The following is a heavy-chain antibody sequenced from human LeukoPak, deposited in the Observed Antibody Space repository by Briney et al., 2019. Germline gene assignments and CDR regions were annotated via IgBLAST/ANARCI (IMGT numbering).Heavy chain of an antibody. Sequence: GASVKVSCKASGYTFTGYYMHWVRQAPGQGLEWMGWINPNSGGTNYAQKFQGRVTMTRDTSISTAYMELSRLRSDDTAVYYCATEDVGATDYYGYWGQGTLVTVSS. V-gene: IGHV1-2*02. CDR3: ATEDVGATDYYGY. CDR2: INPNSGGT. J-gene: IGHJ4*02. D-gene: IGHD1-26*01. CDR1: GYTFTGYY.